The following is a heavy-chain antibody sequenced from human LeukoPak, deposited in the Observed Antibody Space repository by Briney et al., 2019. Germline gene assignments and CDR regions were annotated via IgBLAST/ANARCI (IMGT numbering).Heavy chain of an antibody. CDR1: GFTFSYYW. J-gene: IGHJ4*02. CDR2: IREDGSEN. CDR3: ARGSVYCSSTSCYEFDY. V-gene: IGHV3-7*01. Sequence: GGSLRLSCAASGFTFSYYWMSWVRQAPGKGLEWVANIREDGSENYYVDSLRGRFSISRDNAKNSLYLQMNSLRADDTAVYYCARGSVYCSSTSCYEFDYWGQGILVTVSS. D-gene: IGHD2-2*01.